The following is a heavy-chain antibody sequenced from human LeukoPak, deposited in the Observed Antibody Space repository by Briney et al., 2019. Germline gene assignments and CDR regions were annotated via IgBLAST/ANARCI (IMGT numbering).Heavy chain of an antibody. J-gene: IGHJ4*02. D-gene: IGHD2-15*01. CDR3: AKDRGRSTYCSGGSCYPADY. Sequence: PGGSLRLSCAASGFTFSSYGMSWVRQAPGKGLEWVSAISGSGGSTYYADSVKGRFTIPRDNSKNTLYLQMNSLRAEDTAVYYCAKDRGRSTYCSGGSCYPADYWGQGTLVTVSS. CDR1: GFTFSSYG. V-gene: IGHV3-23*01. CDR2: ISGSGGST.